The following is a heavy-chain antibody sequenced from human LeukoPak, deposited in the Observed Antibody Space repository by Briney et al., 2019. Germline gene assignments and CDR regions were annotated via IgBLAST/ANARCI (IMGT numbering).Heavy chain of an antibody. Sequence: SETLSLTCTVSGGSISSSSYSWGWIRQPPGKGLEWIGSIYYSGSTYYNPSLKSRVTISVDTSKNQFSLKLSSVTAADTAVYYCARQSIVVVVAARTRWFDPWGQGTLVTVSS. V-gene: IGHV4-39*01. CDR2: IYYSGST. J-gene: IGHJ5*02. CDR1: GGSISSSSYS. CDR3: ARQSIVVVVAARTRWFDP. D-gene: IGHD2-15*01.